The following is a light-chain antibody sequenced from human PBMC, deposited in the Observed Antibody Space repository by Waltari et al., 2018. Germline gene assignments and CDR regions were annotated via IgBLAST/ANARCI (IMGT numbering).Light chain of an antibody. CDR2: DVT. V-gene: IGLV2-11*01. Sequence: SALTQPPPVSGSPGQPVPISCTGTHRYVRGYTYLSWYQQTPGKAPKLMISDVTERPSGVPDRFSGSKSGNTASLTISGLQAEDEGDYYCCSYAGGDTVVFGGGTKLTVL. J-gene: IGLJ2*01. CDR3: CSYAGGDTVV. CDR1: HRYVRGYTY.